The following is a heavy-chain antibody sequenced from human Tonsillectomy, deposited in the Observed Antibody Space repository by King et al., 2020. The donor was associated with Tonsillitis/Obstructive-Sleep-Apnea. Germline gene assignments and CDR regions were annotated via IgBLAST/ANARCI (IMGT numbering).Heavy chain of an antibody. D-gene: IGHD3-3*01. J-gene: IGHJ4*02. CDR3: AKYLSEARYYGGTYSFDY. CDR1: GFTFDDYA. V-gene: IGHV3-9*01. Sequence: VQLVESGGGLVQPGRSLRLSCAASGFTFDDYAMHWVRQAPGKGLEWVSGITWNSDSEGYADSVMGRFTISRDNSKNSLYLQMNSLRVEDTAFYYCAKYLSEARYYGGTYSFDYWGPGTLVTVSS. CDR2: ITWNSDSE.